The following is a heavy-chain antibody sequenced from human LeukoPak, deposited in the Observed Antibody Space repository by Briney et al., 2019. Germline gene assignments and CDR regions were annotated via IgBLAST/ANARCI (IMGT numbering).Heavy chain of an antibody. CDR3: ARDSSRGSWYGWFDP. J-gene: IGHJ5*02. Sequence: PGGSLRLSCAASGFTFSDYYMTWIRQDPGKGLEWLSYIDSSGDVIYYADSVKGRFTISRDNAKNTLYLQMNSLRAEDTAVYYCARDSSRGSWYGWFDPWGQGTLVTVSS. V-gene: IGHV3-11*04. D-gene: IGHD6-13*01. CDR2: IDSSGDVI. CDR1: GFTFSDYY.